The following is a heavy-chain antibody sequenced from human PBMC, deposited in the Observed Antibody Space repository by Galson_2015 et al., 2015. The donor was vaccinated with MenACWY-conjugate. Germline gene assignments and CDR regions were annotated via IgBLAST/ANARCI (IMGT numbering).Heavy chain of an antibody. CDR2: ISASNGNA. V-gene: IGHV1-18*04. D-gene: IGHD6-13*01. CDR1: GLIFTHSG. CDR3: AREMGYFDH. Sequence: SVKVSCKASGLIFTHSGFNWVRQAPEQGLEWMGWISASNGNAKYAQKFQGRVTLTTDRSTSTAYMELRNLTSDDTALYYCAREMGYFDHWGQGSLVTVSS. J-gene: IGHJ4*02.